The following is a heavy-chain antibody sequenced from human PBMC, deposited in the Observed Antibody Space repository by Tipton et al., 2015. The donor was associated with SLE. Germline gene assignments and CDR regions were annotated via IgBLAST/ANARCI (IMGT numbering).Heavy chain of an antibody. Sequence: TLSLTCAVSGGSISSSNWWSWVRQPPGKGLEWIGYIYYSGSTYYNPSLKSRVTISIDTSKKRFSLKLTSVTAADTAMYYCARGGVEGSKWNIPDYWGQGTLVTVSS. D-gene: IGHD1/OR15-1a*01. CDR2: IYYSGST. J-gene: IGHJ4*02. CDR1: GGSISSSNW. V-gene: IGHV4-4*02. CDR3: ARGGVEGSKWNIPDY.